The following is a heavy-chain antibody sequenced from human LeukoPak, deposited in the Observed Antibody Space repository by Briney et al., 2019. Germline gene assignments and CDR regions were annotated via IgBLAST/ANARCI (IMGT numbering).Heavy chain of an antibody. V-gene: IGHV3-13*04. CDR1: GFTFSSYD. D-gene: IGHD7-27*01. Sequence: GGSLRLSCAASGFTFSSYDMHWVRQATGKGLEWVSAIGTAGDTYYPGSVKGRFTISRDNAKNSLYLQMNSLRAEDTAVYYCARDDPRWGSSGDYWGQGTLVTVSS. J-gene: IGHJ4*02. CDR2: IGTAGDT. CDR3: ARDDPRWGSSGDY.